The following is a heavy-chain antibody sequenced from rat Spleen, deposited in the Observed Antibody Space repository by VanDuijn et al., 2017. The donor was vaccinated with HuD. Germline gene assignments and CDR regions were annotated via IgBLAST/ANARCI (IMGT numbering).Heavy chain of an antibody. CDR3: ARWKYTTDWFTY. Sequence: EVQLVESGGGLVQPGGSLKLSCVASGFTFNNYWMTWIRQAPGKGLEWVASITNASGRTYYPDSVKGRFTISRDTAQNTLYLQMNSLRSEDTAPYYCARWKYTTDWFTYWGQGTLVTVSS. V-gene: IGHV5-31*01. CDR2: ITNASGRT. D-gene: IGHD1-6*01. CDR1: GFTFNNYW. J-gene: IGHJ3*01.